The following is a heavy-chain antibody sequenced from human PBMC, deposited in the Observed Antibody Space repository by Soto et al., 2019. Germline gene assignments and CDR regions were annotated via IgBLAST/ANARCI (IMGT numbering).Heavy chain of an antibody. CDR2: INHSGST. CDR3: ARGMYYDYVWGSYRSYYYYYGMDV. V-gene: IGHV4-34*01. D-gene: IGHD3-16*02. J-gene: IGHJ6*02. CDR1: GGSFSGYY. Sequence: QVQLQQWGAGLLKPSETLSLTCAVYGGSFSGYYWSWIRQPPGKGLEWIGEINHSGSTNYNPSLXSRFIXSVDTSKTQFXXKXSCXTAADTAVYYCARGMYYDYVWGSYRSYYYYYGMDVWGQGTTVTVSS.